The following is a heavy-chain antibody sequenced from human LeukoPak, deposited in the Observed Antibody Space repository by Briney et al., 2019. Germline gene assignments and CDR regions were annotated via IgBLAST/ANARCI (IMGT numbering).Heavy chain of an antibody. CDR3: ARAIAPTYTYGKVDY. CDR2: IGSSSSYI. V-gene: IGHV3-21*01. Sequence: GGSLRLSCAASGFTFSTYSMNWVRQAPGKGLEWVSAIGSSSSYIYYVDSVKGRFTISRDNAKNTLYLQMNSLRAEDTAVYYCARAIAPTYTYGKVDYWGQGTLVTVSS. D-gene: IGHD5-18*01. J-gene: IGHJ4*02. CDR1: GFTFSTYS.